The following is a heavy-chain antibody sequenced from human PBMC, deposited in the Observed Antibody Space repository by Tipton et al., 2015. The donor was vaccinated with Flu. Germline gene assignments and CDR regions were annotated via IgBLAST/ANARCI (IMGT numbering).Heavy chain of an antibody. V-gene: IGHV3-9*01. CDR2: ISWNSAYI. J-gene: IGHJ4*02. Sequence: SLRLSCAASGFMFPNYDMHWVRQAPGKGLEWVSGISWNSAYIGYADSVKGRFTISRDSDKNSLYLQMDSLGPGDTALYYCAKGYGYIWSPFDYWGQGTLVTVSS. CDR1: GFMFPNYD. CDR3: AKGYGYIWSPFDY. D-gene: IGHD1-20*01.